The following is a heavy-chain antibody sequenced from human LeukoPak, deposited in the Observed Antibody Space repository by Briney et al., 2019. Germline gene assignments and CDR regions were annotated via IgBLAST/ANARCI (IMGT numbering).Heavy chain of an antibody. Sequence: GGSLRLSCAASGFTFSGYAMHWVRQAPGKGLEWVAVISYDRSNEYYADSVKGRFTISRDNSKNTLYLQMNSLSVEDTAVYYYARVGYYASGPFSYFDYWGQGTLVTVSS. V-gene: IGHV3-30-3*01. CDR3: ARVGYYASGPFSYFDY. J-gene: IGHJ4*02. CDR1: GFTFSGYA. D-gene: IGHD3-10*01. CDR2: ISYDRSNE.